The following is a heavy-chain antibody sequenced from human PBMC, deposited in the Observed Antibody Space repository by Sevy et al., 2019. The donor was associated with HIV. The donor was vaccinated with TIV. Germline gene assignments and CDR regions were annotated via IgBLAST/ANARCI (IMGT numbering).Heavy chain of an antibody. J-gene: IGHJ2*01. Sequence: GGCLRLSCAASGFTFSSYWMHCVRQAPGKGLVWVSHVNTDGGSTSYADSVKGRFTISRDNAKNTLYLQMNSLRAEDMAXYYCAKKGGHGSGRYYWYFDLWGRGTPVLVSS. CDR1: GFTFSSYW. CDR2: VNTDGGST. D-gene: IGHD3-10*01. V-gene: IGHV3-74*01. CDR3: AKKGGHGSGRYYWYFDL.